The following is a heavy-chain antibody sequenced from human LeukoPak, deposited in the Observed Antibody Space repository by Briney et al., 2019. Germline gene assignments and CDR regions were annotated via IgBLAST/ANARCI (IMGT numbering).Heavy chain of an antibody. V-gene: IGHV3-53*01. CDR2: IYSGGST. CDR3: ARGSRSSGWFDY. J-gene: IGHJ4*02. D-gene: IGHD6-19*01. Sequence: GGSLRLSCAASGFTVSSNYMSWVRQAPGKGLEWVSVIYSGGSTYYADSVKGRFTISRDNSKNTLYLQMNSLRAEHTAVYYCARGSRSSGWFDYWGQGTLVTVSS. CDR1: GFTVSSNY.